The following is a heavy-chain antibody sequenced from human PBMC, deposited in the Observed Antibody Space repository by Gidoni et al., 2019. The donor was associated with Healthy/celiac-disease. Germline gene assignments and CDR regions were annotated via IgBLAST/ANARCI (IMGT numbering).Heavy chain of an antibody. CDR3: ARAREWELPPHFDY. Sequence: QAQLVQSGAEVTKPGASVNVCCKASGHTFTSYGISWVRQAPGQGLEWMGWIRAYNCNTNYAQKLQGRVTMTTDTSTSTAYMELRSLRSDDTAVYYCARAREWELPPHFDYWGQGTLVTVSS. CDR1: GHTFTSYG. CDR2: IRAYNCNT. J-gene: IGHJ4*02. V-gene: IGHV1-18*01. D-gene: IGHD1-26*01.